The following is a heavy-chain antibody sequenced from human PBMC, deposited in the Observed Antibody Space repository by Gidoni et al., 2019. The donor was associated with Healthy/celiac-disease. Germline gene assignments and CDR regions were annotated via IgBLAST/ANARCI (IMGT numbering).Heavy chain of an antibody. V-gene: IGHV4-4*07. D-gene: IGHD3-22*01. CDR1: GGPISSHY. J-gene: IGHJ4*02. CDR2: IYTRGST. CDR3: ARGGGYYDSSGYYYGVIDY. Sequence: QVQLQESGPGLAKPSETLSLTCTVPGGPISSHYRSWIRQPAGKGLEWIGRIYTRGSTNYNPSLKSRVTMSVDTSKNQFSLKLSSVTAADTAVYYCARGGGYYDSSGYYYGVIDYWGQGTLVTVSS.